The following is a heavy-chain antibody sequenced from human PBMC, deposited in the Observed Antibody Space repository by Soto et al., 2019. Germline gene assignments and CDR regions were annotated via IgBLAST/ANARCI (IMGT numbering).Heavy chain of an antibody. CDR3: ARDDCSSISCLQPYYYGMDV. D-gene: IGHD2-2*01. Sequence: QVQLVQYGAEVKKPGASVKVSCKASGYTLTSYYMHWVRQAPGQGLEWMGWINPNSGGTNYAQKFQGRVTITRDTSISTAYMELSRLRSDDTAVYYCARDDCSSISCLQPYYYGMDVWGQGTTVTVSS. CDR2: INPNSGGT. V-gene: IGHV1-2*02. J-gene: IGHJ6*02. CDR1: GYTLTSYY.